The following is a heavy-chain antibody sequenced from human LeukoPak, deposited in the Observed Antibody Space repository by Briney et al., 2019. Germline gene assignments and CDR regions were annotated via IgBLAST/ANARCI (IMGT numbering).Heavy chain of an antibody. D-gene: IGHD5-12*01. CDR1: GFTVSSNY. J-gene: IGHJ4*02. V-gene: IGHV3-53*01. CDR2: ITSGGNT. CDR3: ARGRGYRDYDRSLDY. Sequence: QPGGSLRLSCAASGFTVSSNYMNWVRQAPGKGLEWVSVITSGGNTYYADSVKGRFTTSRDNSKNTLYVQMNSLRAEDTAIYYCARGRGYRDYDRSLDYWGQGTLVTVSS.